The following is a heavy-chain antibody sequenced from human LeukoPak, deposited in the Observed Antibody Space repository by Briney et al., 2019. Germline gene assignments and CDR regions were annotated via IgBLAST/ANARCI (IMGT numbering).Heavy chain of an antibody. V-gene: IGHV1-46*01. CDR2: ITPSSGST. CDR3: AREPPNEGYFDY. Sequence: ASVKVSCKASGYTFTSYYIHWVRQAPGQGLEWMGIITPSSGSTSYAQELQGRVTMTRDTSTSTVYMELSGLRSEDTAVYYCAREPPNEGYFDYWGQGTLVTVSS. CDR1: GYTFTSYY. J-gene: IGHJ4*02.